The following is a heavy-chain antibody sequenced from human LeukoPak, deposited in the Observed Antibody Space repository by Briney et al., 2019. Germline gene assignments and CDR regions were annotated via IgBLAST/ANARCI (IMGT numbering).Heavy chain of an antibody. J-gene: IGHJ4*02. CDR1: GYTFTSYG. V-gene: IGHV1-18*01. Sequence: ASVKVSCKASGYTFTSYGISWVRQAPGQGPEWMGWISAYNGNTNYAQKVQGRVTMTTDTSTSTAYMELRSLRSDDTAVYYCAREGTYYYDSSGSNFDYWGQGTLVTVSS. CDR3: AREGTYYYDSSGSNFDY. CDR2: ISAYNGNT. D-gene: IGHD3-22*01.